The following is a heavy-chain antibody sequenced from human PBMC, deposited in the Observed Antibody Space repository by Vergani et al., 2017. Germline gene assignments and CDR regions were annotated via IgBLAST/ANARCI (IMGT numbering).Heavy chain of an antibody. CDR2: IYTSGST. CDR1: GGSISSGSYH. D-gene: IGHD3-22*01. V-gene: IGHV4-61*02. Sequence: QVQLQESGPGLVKPSQTLSLTCTVSGGSISSGSYHWSWIRQPAGKGLEWIGRIYTSGSTNYNPSLKSRVTISVDTSKNQFSLKLSSVTAADTAVYYCARSTIDYYDSSGYKKDAVDIWGQGTMVTVSS. CDR3: ARSTIDYYDSSGYKKDAVDI. J-gene: IGHJ3*02.